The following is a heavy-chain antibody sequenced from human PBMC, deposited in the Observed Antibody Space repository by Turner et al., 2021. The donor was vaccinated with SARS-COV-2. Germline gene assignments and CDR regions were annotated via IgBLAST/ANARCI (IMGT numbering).Heavy chain of an antibody. Sequence: QVQLVESGGGVVQPVRSLILSCAASGFTFSSYGMHWVRQAPGKGLGWVAVTSYDGSNKCYADSVKGRFTISRDNSKNTLYLQMNSLRAEDTAVYYCAKDDNYDFWTGYYMYWGQGTLVTVSS. CDR3: AKDDNYDFWTGYYMY. V-gene: IGHV3-30*18. CDR1: GFTFSSYG. D-gene: IGHD3-3*01. CDR2: TSYDGSNK. J-gene: IGHJ4*02.